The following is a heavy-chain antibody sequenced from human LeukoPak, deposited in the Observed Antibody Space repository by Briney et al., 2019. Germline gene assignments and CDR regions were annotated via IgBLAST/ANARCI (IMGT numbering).Heavy chain of an antibody. CDR3: ARVGRGPYRDTTDY. CDR2: ISYDGSNK. V-gene: IGHV3-30-3*01. CDR1: GFTFSSYA. Sequence: QPGGSLRLSCTASGFTFSSYAMHWVRQAPGKGLEWVAVISYDGSNKYYADSVKGRFTISRDNSKNTLYLQMNSLRAEDTAVYYCARVGRGPYRDTTDYWGQGTLVTVSS. D-gene: IGHD3-10*01. J-gene: IGHJ4*02.